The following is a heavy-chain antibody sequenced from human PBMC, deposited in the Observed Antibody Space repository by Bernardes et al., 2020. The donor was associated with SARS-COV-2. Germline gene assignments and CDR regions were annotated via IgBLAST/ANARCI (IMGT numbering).Heavy chain of an antibody. Sequence: ETLSLTCAVYGGSFSGYYWSWIRQPPGKGLEWIGEINHSGSTNYNPSLKSRVTISVDTSKNQFSLKLSSVTAADTAVYYCARGAIAAAGVGNYYYYGMDVWGQGTTVTVSS. CDR2: INHSGST. V-gene: IGHV4-34*01. D-gene: IGHD6-13*01. CDR3: ARGAIAAAGVGNYYYYGMDV. CDR1: GGSFSGYY. J-gene: IGHJ6*02.